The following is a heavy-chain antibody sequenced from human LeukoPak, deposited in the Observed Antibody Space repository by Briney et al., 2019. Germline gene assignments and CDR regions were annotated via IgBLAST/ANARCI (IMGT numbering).Heavy chain of an antibody. V-gene: IGHV3-30*02. CDR3: ADERLHISGTYKANN. J-gene: IGHJ4*02. CDR2: ILKDGTNK. CDR1: AFTFSSYG. Sequence: GGSLTLSSAASAFTFSSYGMHWVRQADGKGMEWVAFILKDGTNKIHASSGKGRFSLSRDKSKNPPYLQMDSLRSEGSGVYYRADERLHISGTYKANNWGQGTLVTVSS. D-gene: IGHD3-10*01.